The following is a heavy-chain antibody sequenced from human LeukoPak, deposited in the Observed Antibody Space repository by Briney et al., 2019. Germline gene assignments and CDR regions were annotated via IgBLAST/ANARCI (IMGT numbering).Heavy chain of an antibody. V-gene: IGHV4-34*01. J-gene: IGHJ4*02. CDR1: GGSFSGYY. CDR2: INHSGST. D-gene: IGHD3-10*01. CDR3: ARGPRLWFGELSKYYFDY. Sequence: SETLSLTCAVYGGSFSGYYWSWIRQPPGKGLEWIGEINHSGSTNYNPSLKSRVTISVDTSKNQFSLKLSSVTAADTAVYYCARGPRLWFGELSKYYFDYWGQGTLVTVSS.